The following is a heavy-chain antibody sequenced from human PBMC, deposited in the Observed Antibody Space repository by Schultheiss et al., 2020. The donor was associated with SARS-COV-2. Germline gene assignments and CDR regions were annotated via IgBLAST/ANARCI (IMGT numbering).Heavy chain of an antibody. Sequence: SETLSLTCAVSGYFISSGYYWGWIRQPPGKGLEWIGSIYHSGSTYYNPSLKSRVTISVDTSKNQFSLKLSSVTAADTAVYYCARDSRDGYGMDVWGQGTTVTVSS. CDR3: ARDSRDGYGMDV. J-gene: IGHJ6*02. CDR1: GYFISSGYY. V-gene: IGHV4-38-2*02. D-gene: IGHD2-21*02. CDR2: IYHSGST.